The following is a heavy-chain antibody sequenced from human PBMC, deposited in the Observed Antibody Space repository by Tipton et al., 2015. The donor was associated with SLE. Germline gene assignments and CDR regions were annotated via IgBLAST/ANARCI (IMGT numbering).Heavy chain of an antibody. CDR2: ISAYNGNT. V-gene: IGHV1-18*01. CDR1: GYTFTSYG. J-gene: IGHJ3*02. D-gene: IGHD2-8*01. Sequence: QSGAEVKKPGASVKVSCKASGYTFTSYGISWVRQAPGQGLEWMGWISAYNGNTNYAQKLQGRVTMTTDTSTSTAYMELRSLRSDDTAVYYCARDGVLMVYAIHDYAFDIWGQGTMVPVSS. CDR3: ARDGVLMVYAIHDYAFDI.